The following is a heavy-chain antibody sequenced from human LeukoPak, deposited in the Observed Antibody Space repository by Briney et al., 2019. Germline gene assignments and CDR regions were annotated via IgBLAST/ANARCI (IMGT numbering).Heavy chain of an antibody. Sequence: SETLSLTCTVSGGSISTTSYFWAWIRQPPGEGLEWIGSIYYSGTTYFNSSLKSRLTISVERSKNHFSLKLSSLTVADTALYYCARVYSSTHNWFDTWGQGIQVAVSS. CDR3: ARVYSSTHNWFDT. CDR1: GGSISTTSYF. D-gene: IGHD6-19*01. CDR2: IYYSGTT. J-gene: IGHJ5*02. V-gene: IGHV4-39*07.